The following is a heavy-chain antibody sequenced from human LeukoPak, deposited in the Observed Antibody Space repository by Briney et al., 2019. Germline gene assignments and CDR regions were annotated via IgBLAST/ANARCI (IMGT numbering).Heavy chain of an antibody. CDR1: RFTFSNFA. D-gene: IGHD3/OR15-3a*01. CDR2: ISSDGGTK. CDR3: AKDGGTGLGTFDY. J-gene: IGHJ4*02. Sequence: PGGSLRLSCVASRFTFSNFAMQWVRQAPGRGLEWLAVISSDGGTKFYADSVKGRFTISRDNSKNSVYLQMGSLRVEDTAVYYCAKDGGTGLGTFDYWGQGTLVTVSS. V-gene: IGHV3-30*18.